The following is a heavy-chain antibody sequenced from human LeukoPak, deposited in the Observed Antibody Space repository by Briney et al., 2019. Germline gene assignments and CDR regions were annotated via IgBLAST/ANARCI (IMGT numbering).Heavy chain of an antibody. CDR1: GFTFSSYE. J-gene: IGHJ6*03. CDR2: ISSSGSTI. CDR3: ARGVPGYCSGTSCYKDYYYMDV. Sequence: GSLRLSCAASGFTFSSYEMNWVRQAPGKGPEWVSSISSSGSTIYYADSVKGRFTISRDNAKNSLYVQMNSLRAEDTAVYYCARGVPGYCSGTSCYKDYYYMDVWGKGTTVTVSS. V-gene: IGHV3-48*03. D-gene: IGHD2-2*02.